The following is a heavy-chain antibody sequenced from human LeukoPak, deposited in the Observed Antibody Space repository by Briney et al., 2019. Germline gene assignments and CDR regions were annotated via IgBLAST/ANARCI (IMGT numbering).Heavy chain of an antibody. D-gene: IGHD6-19*01. J-gene: IGHJ4*02. Sequence: ASVKVSCKASGYTLTGYYMHWVRQAPGQGLEWMGWISVYNGNTNYAQKLQGRVTMTTDTSTSTAYMELRSLRSDDTAVYYCARDLNPQWLSPSFDYWGQGTLVTVSS. V-gene: IGHV1-18*04. CDR3: ARDLNPQWLSPSFDY. CDR1: GYTLTGYY. CDR2: ISVYNGNT.